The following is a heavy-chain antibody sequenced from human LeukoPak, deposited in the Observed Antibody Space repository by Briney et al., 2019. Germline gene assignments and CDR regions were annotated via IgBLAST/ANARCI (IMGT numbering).Heavy chain of an antibody. CDR2: ISGSNSYV. CDR3: ARALTTLTYEGY. D-gene: IGHD1-1*01. J-gene: IGHJ4*02. Sequence: AGGSLRLSCAASGFTFSSYTMHWIRQAPGKGLEWVSSISGSNSYVFYADSVKGRFTVSRDNAKDSLYLQMNSLRAEDTAVYYCARALTTLTYEGYWGQGTLVTVSS. V-gene: IGHV3-21*01. CDR1: GFTFSSYT.